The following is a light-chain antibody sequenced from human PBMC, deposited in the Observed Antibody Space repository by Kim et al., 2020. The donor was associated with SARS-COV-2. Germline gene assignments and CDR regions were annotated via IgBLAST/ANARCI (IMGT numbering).Light chain of an antibody. CDR3: QKYDSNPWT. CDR1: QDISNN. V-gene: IGKV1-27*01. Sequence: DIQMTQSPSSLSVSVGDRVTITCRASQDISNNLAWFQLKPGKAPKLLIYAASALQTGVPSRFSGSGSGTDFTLTVTSLQPEDVAAYYYQKYDSNPWTFGQGTKVDIK. J-gene: IGKJ1*01. CDR2: AAS.